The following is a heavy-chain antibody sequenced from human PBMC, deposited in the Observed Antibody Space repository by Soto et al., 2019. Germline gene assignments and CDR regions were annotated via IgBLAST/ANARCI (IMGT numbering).Heavy chain of an antibody. CDR3: ARGRYGDY. CDR1: GYTFTSYG. CDR2: ISAHNGNT. Sequence: QVHLVQSGAEVKKPGASVKVSCKASGYTFTSYGITWVRQAPGQGLEWMGWISAHNGNTDYAQKLQGRVIVTRDTFTSAAYMELRSLISDDTAVDCCARGRYGDYWGQGALVTVSS. J-gene: IGHJ4*02. D-gene: IGHD1-1*01. V-gene: IGHV1-18*01.